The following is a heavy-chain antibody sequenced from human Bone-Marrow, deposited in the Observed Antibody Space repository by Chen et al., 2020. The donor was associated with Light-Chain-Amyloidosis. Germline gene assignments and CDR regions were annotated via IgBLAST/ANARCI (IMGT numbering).Heavy chain of an antibody. CDR2: IYYTGST. V-gene: IGHV4-31*03. CDR1: GGSISSGGYY. D-gene: IGHD4-17*01. Sequence: QVQLQESGPGLVKPSQTLSLTCSVSGGSISSGGYYWSWIRQHPGEGLEWIGYIYYTGSTYYKPSLRGRVTMSVDTSKNQFSLRVNSVTAADTAIYYCARLDYGGSTRYYYGMDVWGQGTTVTVSS. J-gene: IGHJ6*02. CDR3: ARLDYGGSTRYYYGMDV.